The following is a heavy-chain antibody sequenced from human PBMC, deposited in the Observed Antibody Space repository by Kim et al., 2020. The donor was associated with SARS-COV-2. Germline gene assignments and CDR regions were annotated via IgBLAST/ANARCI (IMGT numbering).Heavy chain of an antibody. CDR3: ARGGSSRYYYYYGMDV. D-gene: IGHD6-13*01. V-gene: IGHV3-33*01. J-gene: IGHJ6*02. CDR1: GFTFSSYG. Sequence: GGSLRLSCAASGFTFSSYGMHWVRQAPGKGLEWVAVIWYDGSNKYYADSVKGRFTISRDNSKNTLYLQMNSLRAEDTAVYYCARGGSSRYYYYYGMDVWGQGTTVTVSS. CDR2: IWYDGSNK.